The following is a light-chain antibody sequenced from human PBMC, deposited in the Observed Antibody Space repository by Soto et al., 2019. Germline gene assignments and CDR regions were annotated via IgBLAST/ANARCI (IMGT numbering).Light chain of an antibody. Sequence: EIVLTQSPGTLSLSPGERATLSCRASQSVSSSYLAWYQQKPGQAPRLLIYGASSRATGITDRFSGSGSGIDFTLSISRLEPEDFAVYYCQQYGSSSFTFGPGTKVDIK. V-gene: IGKV3-20*01. CDR2: GAS. J-gene: IGKJ3*01. CDR3: QQYGSSSFT. CDR1: QSVSSSY.